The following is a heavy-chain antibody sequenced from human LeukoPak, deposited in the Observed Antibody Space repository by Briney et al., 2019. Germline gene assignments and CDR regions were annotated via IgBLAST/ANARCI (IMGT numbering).Heavy chain of an antibody. Sequence: SETLSLTCAVSGGSVSSSSYYWGWIRQPPMKGLEWIGSIYYSGSTEYNPSLKCRATISVDTSRNQFSLKLRSVTAADTAVYYCARHQSYGSGTYYAPFDFWGQGSLVTVSS. D-gene: IGHD3-10*01. CDR1: GGSVSSSSYY. J-gene: IGHJ4*02. CDR3: ARHQSYGSGTYYAPFDF. V-gene: IGHV4-39*01. CDR2: IYYSGST.